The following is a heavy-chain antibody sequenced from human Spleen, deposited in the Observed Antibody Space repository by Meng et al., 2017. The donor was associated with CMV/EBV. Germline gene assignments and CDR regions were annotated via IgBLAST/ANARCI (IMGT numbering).Heavy chain of an antibody. J-gene: IGHJ5*02. CDR3: ARHGTPWQQHNWFDP. CDR2: IDPSDSYT. CDR1: AYSFTSYW. Sequence: GAEVKKPGESLKISCKGSAYSFTSYWIGWVRQMPGKGLEWMGRIDPSDSYTNYSPSFQGHVTISADKSISTAYLQWSSLKASDTAMYYCARHGTPWQQHNWFDPWGQGTLVTVSS. D-gene: IGHD6-13*01. V-gene: IGHV5-10-1*01.